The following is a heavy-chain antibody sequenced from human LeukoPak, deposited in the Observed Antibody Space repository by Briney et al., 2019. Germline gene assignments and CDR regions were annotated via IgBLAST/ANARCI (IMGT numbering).Heavy chain of an antibody. J-gene: IGHJ5*02. Sequence: ASVKVSCKASGYTFTSYDINWVRQATGQGLEWMGWMNPNSGNTGYAQKFQGRVTMTRNTSISTAYMELSSLRPEDTAVYYCARGLSLLRRRGWFDPWGQGTLVTVSS. CDR3: ARGLSLLRRRGWFDP. V-gene: IGHV1-8*01. CDR2: MNPNSGNT. D-gene: IGHD4-17*01. CDR1: GYTFTSYD.